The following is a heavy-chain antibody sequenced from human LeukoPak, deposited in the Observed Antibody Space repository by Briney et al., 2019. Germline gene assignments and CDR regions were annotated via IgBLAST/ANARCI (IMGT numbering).Heavy chain of an antibody. D-gene: IGHD3-22*01. Sequence: SVRVSCKASGYTFTDYYMHWVRQAPGQGLEWMGRIIPILGIANYAQKFQGRVTITADKSTSTAYMELSSLRSEDTAVYYCARADYYDSSGLFDYWGQGTLVTVSS. CDR3: ARADYYDSSGLFDY. V-gene: IGHV1-69*04. CDR2: IIPILGIA. J-gene: IGHJ4*02. CDR1: GYTFTDYY.